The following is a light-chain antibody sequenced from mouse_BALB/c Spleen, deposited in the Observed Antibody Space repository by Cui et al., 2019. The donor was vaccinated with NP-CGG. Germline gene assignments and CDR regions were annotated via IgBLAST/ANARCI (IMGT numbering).Light chain of an antibody. CDR3: ALWYSNHWV. V-gene: IGLV1*01. Sequence: QAVVTQESAVPTSPGDTVTLTCRSSTGTVTTSNYANWVQEKPDHLFTGLIGGTNNRPPGVPARFSGSLIGDKAALTITGAQTEDEAIYFCALWYSNHWVFGGGTKLTVL. CDR2: GTN. J-gene: IGLJ1*01. CDR1: TGTVTTSNY.